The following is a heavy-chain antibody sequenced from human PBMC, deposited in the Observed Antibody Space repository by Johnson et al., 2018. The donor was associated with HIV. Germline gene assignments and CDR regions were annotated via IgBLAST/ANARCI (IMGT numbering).Heavy chain of an antibody. CDR2: IKSKTDGGTT. CDR1: GFTFSNAW. V-gene: IGHV3-15*01. D-gene: IGHD3-22*01. CDR3: TTETYYYDSSGYYYGHAFDI. Sequence: EVQLVESVGGLVKPGGSLRLSCAASGFTFSNAWMSWVRQAPGKGLEWVGRIKSKTDGGTTDYAAPVKGRFTSTRDDSKNTLYLQMNSLKTEDTAVYYCTTETYYYDSSGYYYGHAFDIWGQGTMVTVSS. J-gene: IGHJ3*02.